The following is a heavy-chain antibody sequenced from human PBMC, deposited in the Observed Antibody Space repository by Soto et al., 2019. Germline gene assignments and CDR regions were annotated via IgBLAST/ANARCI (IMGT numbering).Heavy chain of an antibody. CDR3: VRHKDRNCFDP. V-gene: IGHV4-39*01. CDR2: IYYITLTYYNPSGST. J-gene: IGHJ5*02. Sequence: SSDTLSLTCRFSGYSIISDIYYLGWIRQPPGKGLEWIGSIYYITLTYYNPSGSTYYNPSLKSRVSISIDTSKNHFSLKLSSVTATDTAVYYCVRHKDRNCFDPWGQGALVNVSS. CDR1: GYSIISDIYY.